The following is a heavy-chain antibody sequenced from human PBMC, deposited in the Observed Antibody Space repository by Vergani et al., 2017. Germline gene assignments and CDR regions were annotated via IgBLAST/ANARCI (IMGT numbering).Heavy chain of an antibody. CDR1: GGSISSSSYY. V-gene: IGHV4-39*01. CDR2: IYYSGST. J-gene: IGHJ2*01. Sequence: QLQLPESGPGLVKPSETLSLTCTVSGGSISSSSYYWGWIRQPPGKGLEWIGSIYYSGSTYYNPSLKSRVTISVDTSKNQFSLKLSSVTAADTAVYYCAGVVPAAILYWYFDLWGRGTLVTVSS. D-gene: IGHD2-2*01. CDR3: AGVVPAAILYWYFDL.